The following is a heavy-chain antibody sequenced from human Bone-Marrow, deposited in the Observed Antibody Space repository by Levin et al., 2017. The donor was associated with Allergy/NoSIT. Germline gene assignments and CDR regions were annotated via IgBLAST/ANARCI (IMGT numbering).Heavy chain of an antibody. CDR1: GFTFSSYS. CDR3: ARDVYRVAATSDY. CDR2: ISSSSSYI. D-gene: IGHD2-15*01. V-gene: IGHV3-21*01. J-gene: IGHJ4*02. Sequence: GESLKISCAASGFTFSSYSMNWVRQAPGKGLEWVSSISSSSSYIYYADSVKGRFTISRDNAKNSLYLQMNSLRAEDTAVYYCARDVYRVAATSDYWGQGTLVTVSS.